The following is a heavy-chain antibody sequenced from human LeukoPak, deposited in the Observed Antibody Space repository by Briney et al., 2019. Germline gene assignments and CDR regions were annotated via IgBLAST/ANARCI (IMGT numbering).Heavy chain of an antibody. V-gene: IGHV3-48*03. D-gene: IGHD2-2*01. CDR2: ISRSGNIR. CDR1: GFTFSSYE. Sequence: PGGSLRLSCAASGFTFSSYEMNWVRQAPGKGLEWISFISRSGNIRYADSVKGRFTISRDNAKNSLYLQMNSLRAEDTGVYFCARDTKDYWGQGTLVTVSS. CDR3: ARDTKDY. J-gene: IGHJ4*02.